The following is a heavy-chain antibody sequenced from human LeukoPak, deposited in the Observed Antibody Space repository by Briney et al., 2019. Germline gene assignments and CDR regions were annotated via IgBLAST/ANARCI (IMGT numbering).Heavy chain of an antibody. CDR2: INPNSGGT. J-gene: IGHJ5*02. V-gene: IGHV1-2*02. Sequence: GASVKVSCKASGYTFTGYYMHWVRQAPGQGLEWMGWINPNSGGTNYAQKFQGRVTTTRDTSISTAYMELSRLRSDDTAVYYCARRRRMSSGWYGNWFDPWGQGTLVTVSS. CDR3: ARRRRMSSGWYGNWFDP. D-gene: IGHD6-19*01. CDR1: GYTFTGYY.